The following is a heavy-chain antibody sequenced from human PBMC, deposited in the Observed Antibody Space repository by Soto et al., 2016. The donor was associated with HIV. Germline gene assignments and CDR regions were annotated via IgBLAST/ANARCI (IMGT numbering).Heavy chain of an antibody. CDR3: ARDGGATGDYTGYDAFDI. D-gene: IGHD4-17*01. CDR1: GFTFDDYG. J-gene: IGHJ3*02. CDR2: INWNGGST. Sequence: EVQLVESGGGVVRPGGSLRLSCAASGFTFDDYGMSWVRQAPGKGLEWVSGINWNGGSTGYADSVKGRFTISGDNAKNSLYLQMNSLRAEDTALYYCARDGGATGDYTGYDAFDIWGQGTMVTVSS. V-gene: IGHV3-20*04.